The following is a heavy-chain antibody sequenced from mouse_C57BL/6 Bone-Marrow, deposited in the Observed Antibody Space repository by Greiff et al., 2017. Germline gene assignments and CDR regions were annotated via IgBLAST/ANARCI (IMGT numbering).Heavy chain of an antibody. Sequence: EVKVVESGGGLVQPGESLKLSCESNEYEFPSHDMSWVRKTPEKRLELVAAINSDGGSTYYPDTMERRFIISRDNTKKTLYLQMSSLRSEDTALYYCARHLYDYDVGWFAYWGQGTLVTVSA. CDR1: EYEFPSHD. CDR3: ARHLYDYDVGWFAY. D-gene: IGHD2-4*01. V-gene: IGHV5-2*01. CDR2: INSDGGST. J-gene: IGHJ3*01.